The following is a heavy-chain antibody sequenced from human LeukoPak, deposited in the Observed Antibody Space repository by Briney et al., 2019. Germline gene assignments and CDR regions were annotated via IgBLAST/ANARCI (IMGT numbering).Heavy chain of an antibody. V-gene: IGHV3-7*01. CDR3: ARDKGDDFWSGYYTPFDY. CDR1: GFTFSSYW. D-gene: IGHD3-3*01. Sequence: PGGSLRLSCAASGFTFSSYWMSWVRQAPGKGLEWVANIKQDGSEKYYVDSVKGRFTISRDNAKNSLYLQMNSLRAEDTAVYYCARDKGDDFWSGYYTPFDYWGQGTLVTVSS. CDR2: IKQDGSEK. J-gene: IGHJ4*02.